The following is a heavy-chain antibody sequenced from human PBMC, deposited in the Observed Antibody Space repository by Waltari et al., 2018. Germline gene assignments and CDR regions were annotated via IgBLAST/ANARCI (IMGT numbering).Heavy chain of an antibody. V-gene: IGHV4-39*07. J-gene: IGHJ5*02. Sequence: QLQLQESGPGLVKPSETLSLTCTVSGGSISSSRYYWGWIRQPPGKGLEWIGSIYYSGSTYYNPSLKSRVTISVDTSKNQFSLKLSSVTAADTAVYYCAKHISRSGWYWFDPWGQGTLVTVSS. CDR2: IYYSGST. CDR1: GGSISSSRYY. D-gene: IGHD6-19*01. CDR3: AKHISRSGWYWFDP.